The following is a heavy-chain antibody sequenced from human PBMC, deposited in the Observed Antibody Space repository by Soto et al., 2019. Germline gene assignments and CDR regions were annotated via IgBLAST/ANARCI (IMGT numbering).Heavy chain of an antibody. CDR3: AKVEAYSSREFDP. CDR1: GFTFRTYG. J-gene: IGHJ5*02. Sequence: PGGSLRLSCAASGFTFRTYGMHWVRQAPGKGPEWVALIWNDGSDQSYAASVQGRFTISRDNSKNTLYLQMNSLRAEDTAVYYCAKVEAYSSREFDPWGQGTLVTVSS. V-gene: IGHV3-33*06. D-gene: IGHD6-13*01. CDR2: IWNDGSDQ.